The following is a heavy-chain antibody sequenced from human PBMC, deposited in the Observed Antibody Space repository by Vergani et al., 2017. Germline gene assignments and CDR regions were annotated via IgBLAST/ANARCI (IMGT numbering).Heavy chain of an antibody. CDR3: AKDYNIMGALHY. V-gene: IGHV3-23*01. Sequence: EVQLLESGGGSVQPGESLRLSCVASGFRFREHGMNWVRQAPGKGLEWVSGISGHYHRTLYADSVKGRFIISRDDSKNTLYLQLKTLRAEDTGVYYCAKDYNIMGALHYWGQGTLVAVSS. CDR2: ISGHYHRT. CDR1: GFRFREHG. D-gene: IGHD5-12*01. J-gene: IGHJ4*02.